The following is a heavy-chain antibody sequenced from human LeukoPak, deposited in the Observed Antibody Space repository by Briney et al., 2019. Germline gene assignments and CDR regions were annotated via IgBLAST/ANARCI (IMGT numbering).Heavy chain of an antibody. CDR1: GFTFNHYA. J-gene: IGHJ4*02. D-gene: IGHD1-26*01. CDR2: FSWCGAP. Sequence: GGSLRLSCETSGFTFNHYAMKWVRHAPGEGLEWVSSFSWCGAPYYPDSGEGRFTISRDSSQNSVFLQMNSLRTEDPACYFCARGWYSVSYFFQYWGQGTLVTVSS. V-gene: IGHV3-23*01. CDR3: ARGWYSVSYFFQY.